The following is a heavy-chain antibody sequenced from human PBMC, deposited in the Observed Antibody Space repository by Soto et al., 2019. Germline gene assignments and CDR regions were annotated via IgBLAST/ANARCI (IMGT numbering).Heavy chain of an antibody. CDR1: GFTSSNYG. CDR2: IWYDGSNK. J-gene: IGHJ4*02. Sequence: GGSLRLSCAASGFTSSNYGLHWVRQAPGKGLEWVAVIWYDGSNKYYADSVKGRFTISRDNSKNTLFLQMNSLRAEDTAVYYCARGGKSIDYSGQGSLVTVSS. CDR3: ARGGKSIDY. V-gene: IGHV3-33*01.